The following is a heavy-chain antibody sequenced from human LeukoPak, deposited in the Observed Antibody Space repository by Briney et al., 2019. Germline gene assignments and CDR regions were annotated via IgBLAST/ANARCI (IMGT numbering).Heavy chain of an antibody. CDR1: GFTFSSYA. CDR3: AKQVDTAEPFDN. J-gene: IGHJ4*02. CDR2: ISGSGGST. V-gene: IGHV3-23*01. Sequence: PGGSLTLSCAASGFTFSSYAMSWVRQAPGKGREWVSAISGSGGSTYYADSVKGRFTISIDNSKNTLYLQMSSLRAEDTAVYYCAKQVDTAEPFDNWGQGTLVTVSS. D-gene: IGHD5-18*01.